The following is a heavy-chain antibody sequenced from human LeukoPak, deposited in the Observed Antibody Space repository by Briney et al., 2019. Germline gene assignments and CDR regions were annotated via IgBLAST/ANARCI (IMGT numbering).Heavy chain of an antibody. CDR2: IYHSGST. D-gene: IGHD3-3*01. Sequence: PSETLSLTCTVSGGSISSSSYYWGWIRQPPGKGLEWIGSIYHSGSTYYNPSLKSRVTISVDTSRNQFSLKLSSVTAADTAVYYCARGSIFGLHEEYNWFDPWSQGTLVTVSS. CDR1: GGSISSSSYY. CDR3: ARGSIFGLHEEYNWFDP. V-gene: IGHV4-39*07. J-gene: IGHJ5*02.